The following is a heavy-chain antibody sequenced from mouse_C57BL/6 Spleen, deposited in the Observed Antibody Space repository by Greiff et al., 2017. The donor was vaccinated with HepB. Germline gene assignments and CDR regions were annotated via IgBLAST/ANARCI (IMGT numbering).Heavy chain of an antibody. D-gene: IGHD1-1*01. CDR3: TRSITPVVAIDS. CDR2: IDPEDGET. Sequence: VQLQQSGAELVKPGASVKLSCTASGFNIKDYYMHWVKQRTEQGLEWIGRIDPEDGETKYAPKFQGKATITAYTSSNTAYLQISSLTSEDTAVYYRTRSITPVVAIDSWGQGTTLTVSS. J-gene: IGHJ2*01. V-gene: IGHV14-2*01. CDR1: GFNIKDYY.